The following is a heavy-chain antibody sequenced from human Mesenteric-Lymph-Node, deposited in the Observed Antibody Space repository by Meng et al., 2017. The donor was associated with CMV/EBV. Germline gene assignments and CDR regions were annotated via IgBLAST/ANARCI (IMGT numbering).Heavy chain of an antibody. J-gene: IGHJ4*02. CDR2: INPYNGDT. CDR1: VYIFTGYY. V-gene: IGHV1-2*02. D-gene: IGHD3-22*01. Sequence: ASVYIFTGYYIHWVRQAPGQGLEWMGWINPYNGDTDYAQKFQGRVTMTRDTSVSTANMEVSRLRSDDTSLYFCARGYYDNSNYPFDFWGQGALVTVSS. CDR3: ARGYYDNSNYPFDF.